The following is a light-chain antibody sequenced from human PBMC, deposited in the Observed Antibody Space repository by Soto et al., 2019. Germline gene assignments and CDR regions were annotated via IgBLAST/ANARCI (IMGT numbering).Light chain of an antibody. J-gene: IGKJ4*01. CDR2: GAS. Sequence: EIVMTQSPATLSVSPGERATLSCRASQSVSSNLAWYQQKPGQAPRLLIYGASTRATGIPARFSGSGSGTELTLTISSLQSEDFAVYYCQQYNNWPPAVGGGTNVDSK. CDR3: QQYNNWPPA. CDR1: QSVSSN. V-gene: IGKV3-15*01.